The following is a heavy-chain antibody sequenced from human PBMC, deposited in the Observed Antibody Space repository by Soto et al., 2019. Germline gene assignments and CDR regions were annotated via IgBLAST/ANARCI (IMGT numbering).Heavy chain of an antibody. Sequence: PGGSLRLSCAASGFSFSDYYMSWIRQAPGKGLEWVSYISNSDSTTHYADSVKGRFTISRDNAKNSVYLQVNNLRDEDTAVYYCARDWDIVILSVPIPNYNYGMDVWGQGATVTVSS. V-gene: IGHV3-11*04. CDR1: GFSFSDYY. J-gene: IGHJ6*02. D-gene: IGHD2-15*01. CDR2: ISNSDSTT. CDR3: ARDWDIVILSVPIPNYNYGMDV.